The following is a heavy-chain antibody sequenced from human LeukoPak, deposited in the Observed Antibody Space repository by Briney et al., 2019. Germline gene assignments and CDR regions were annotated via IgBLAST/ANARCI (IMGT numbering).Heavy chain of an antibody. CDR2: INHSGST. CDR3: ARGQGAHVEWSSYMDV. Sequence: SEPLSLTCAVYGGSFSGYYWSWIRQPPGKGLEWIGEINHSGSTNYNPSLKSRVTISVDTSKNQFSLKLSSVTAADTAVYYCARGQGAHVEWSSYMDVWGKGTTVTVSS. CDR1: GGSFSGYY. V-gene: IGHV4-34*01. J-gene: IGHJ6*03. D-gene: IGHD3-3*01.